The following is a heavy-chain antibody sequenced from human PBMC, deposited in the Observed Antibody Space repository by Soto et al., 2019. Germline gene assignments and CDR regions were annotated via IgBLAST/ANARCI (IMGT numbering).Heavy chain of an antibody. CDR1: GGSFSKYT. D-gene: IGHD5-12*01. CDR2: IIPSYGTA. J-gene: IGHJ2*01. Sequence: QVQLVRSGAEVKKPGSSVKVSCKVSGGSFSKYTINWVRQAPGQGLEWMAGIIPSYGTANYAQKFQGRIYVTVDESTTKAYMELSGLRSDDTAVYYCARDRDGYNYWYFDLWGRGSLITVSS. V-gene: IGHV1-69*01. CDR3: ARDRDGYNYWYFDL.